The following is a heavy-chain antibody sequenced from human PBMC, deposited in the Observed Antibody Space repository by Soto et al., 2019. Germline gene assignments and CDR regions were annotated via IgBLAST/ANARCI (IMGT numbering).Heavy chain of an antibody. D-gene: IGHD3-10*01. V-gene: IGHV3-53*01. CDR2: IYSGGST. CDR1: VFTVSSNY. J-gene: IGHJ5*02. CDR3: ARSSSLVRFPLRVGWFDP. Sequence: WWSLRLSCSASVFTVSSNYMSWFRQAPGKGLEWVSVIYSGGSTYYADSVKGRFTISRDNSKNTLYLQMNSLRAEDTAVYYCARSSSLVRFPLRVGWFDPWGQGTLVTVSS.